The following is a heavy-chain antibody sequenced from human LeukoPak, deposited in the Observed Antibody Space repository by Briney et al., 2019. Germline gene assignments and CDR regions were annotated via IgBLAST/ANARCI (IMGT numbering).Heavy chain of an antibody. CDR3: TTDTWYSAGH. CDR1: GFIFSGSW. J-gene: IGHJ4*02. Sequence: GGSLRLSCTASGFIFSGSWMARIRQAPGKGLEWVAIIKKDGSEKYYVDSMKGRFTISRDNAKNSLFLQMNSLRAEDTAIYYCTTDTWYSAGHWGQGTLVTVSS. V-gene: IGHV3-7*03. CDR2: IKKDGSEK. D-gene: IGHD2-15*01.